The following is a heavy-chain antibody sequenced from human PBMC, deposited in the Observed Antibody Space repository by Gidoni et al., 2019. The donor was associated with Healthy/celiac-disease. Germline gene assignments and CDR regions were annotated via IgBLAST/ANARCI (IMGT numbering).Heavy chain of an antibody. CDR1: GFTFSSYG. V-gene: IGHV3-30*18. CDR2: ISYDGSNK. J-gene: IGHJ4*02. CDR3: AKAGAAEFTCLDY. D-gene: IGHD6-13*01. Sequence: QVQLVASGGGVVPPGRSLRLSCAASGFTFSSYGMHWVRQAPGKGLEWVAVISYDGSNKYYADSVKGRFTISRDNSKNTLYLQMNSLRAEDTAVYYCAKAGAAEFTCLDYWGQGTLVTVSS.